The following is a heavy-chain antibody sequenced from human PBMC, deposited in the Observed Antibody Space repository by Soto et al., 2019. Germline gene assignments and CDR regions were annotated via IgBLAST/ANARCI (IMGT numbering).Heavy chain of an antibody. Sequence: QVQLVQSGAEVKKPGASVKVSCKASGYTFTSYGISWVRQAPGQGLEWMGWISAYNGNTNYAQKLQGRVTMTTATSTXXAXRXXRSLRSGDRAVYSVAGGTDLRQYSSSRYGENWFDRWGQGRLVTVSS. CDR3: AGGTDLRQYSSSRYGENWFDR. J-gene: IGHJ5*02. CDR2: ISAYNGNT. D-gene: IGHD6-13*01. CDR1: GYTFTSYG. V-gene: IGHV1-18*01.